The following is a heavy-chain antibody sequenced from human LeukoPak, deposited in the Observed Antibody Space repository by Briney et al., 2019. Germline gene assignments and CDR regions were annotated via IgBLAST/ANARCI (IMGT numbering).Heavy chain of an antibody. CDR2: INPNSGGT. V-gene: IGHV1-2*02. CDR1: GYTFTGYY. D-gene: IGHD1-26*01. Sequence: GASVKVSCKASGYTFTGYYMHWVRQAPGQGLEWMGWINPNSGGTNYAQKFQGRVTMTRDTSISTAYMELSRLRSDDTAVYYCARAWLDSGSYPWYYWGQGTLVTVSS. CDR3: ARAWLDSGSYPWYY. J-gene: IGHJ4*02.